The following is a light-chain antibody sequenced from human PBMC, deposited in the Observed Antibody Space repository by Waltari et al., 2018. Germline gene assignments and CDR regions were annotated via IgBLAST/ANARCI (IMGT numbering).Light chain of an antibody. Sequence: QSALTQPPSVSGSPGQSVTISCTGTNRDIGRYNTLSWYKQPPGTAPKLMVYEVSNRPSGVPDRFSGSKSGNTASLTISGLQAEDEADYYCSSYTSSITLLFGGGTKLTVL. CDR1: NRDIGRYNT. CDR2: EVS. CDR3: SSYTSSITLL. J-gene: IGLJ2*01. V-gene: IGLV2-18*02.